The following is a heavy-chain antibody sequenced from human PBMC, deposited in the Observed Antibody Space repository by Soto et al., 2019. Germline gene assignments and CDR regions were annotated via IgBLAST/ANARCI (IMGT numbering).Heavy chain of an antibody. J-gene: IGHJ4*02. CDR1: CAGFSFSSYG. Sequence: GESLSLSCAASCAGFSFSSYGMHWVRQVPGEGLEWVAFIAFGASNHYYADSVKGRFSISRDNSKSTLYLQMNSLRTEDTAVYYFAYDIYYSDSSGYVWGQGTLVTVSS. D-gene: IGHD3-22*01. CDR2: IAFGASNH. V-gene: IGHV3-30*02. CDR3: AYDIYYSDSSGYV.